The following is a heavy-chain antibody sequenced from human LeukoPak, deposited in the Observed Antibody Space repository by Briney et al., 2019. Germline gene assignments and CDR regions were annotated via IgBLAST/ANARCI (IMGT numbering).Heavy chain of an antibody. CDR3: ARQEYYDSSGDY. CDR1: TXX. Sequence: TXXIGWVRQMPXKGXEWMGIIYPGDSDTRYSPSFQGQVTISADKSISTAYLQWSSLKASDTAMYYCARQEYYDSSGDYWGQGTLVTITS. CDR2: IYPGDSDT. D-gene: IGHD3-22*01. V-gene: IGHV5-51*01. J-gene: IGHJ4*02.